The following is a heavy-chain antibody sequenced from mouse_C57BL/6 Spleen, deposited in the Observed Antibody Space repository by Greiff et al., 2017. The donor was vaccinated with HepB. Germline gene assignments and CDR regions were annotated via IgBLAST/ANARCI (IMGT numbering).Heavy chain of an antibody. V-gene: IGHV1-62-2*01. CDR2: FYPGSGSI. CDR1: GYTFTEYT. J-gene: IGHJ4*01. Sequence: QVHVKQSGAELVKPGASVKLSCKASGYTFTEYTIHWVKQRSGQGLEWIGWFYPGSGSIKYNEKFKDKATLTADKSSSTVYMERSRLTSEDSAVYFCARHEKGDYYGSSYAMDYWGQGTSVTVSS. CDR3: ARHEKGDYYGSSYAMDY. D-gene: IGHD1-1*01.